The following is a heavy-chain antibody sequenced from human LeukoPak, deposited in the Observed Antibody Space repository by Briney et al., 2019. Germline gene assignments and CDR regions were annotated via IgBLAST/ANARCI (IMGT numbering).Heavy chain of an antibody. D-gene: IGHD6-13*01. J-gene: IGHJ5*02. CDR2: IYYSGST. CDR1: GGSISSYY. V-gene: IGHV4-59*08. Sequence: PSETLSLTCTVSGGSISSYYWSWIRQPPGKGLDGIGYIYYSGSTNYNPSLKSRVTISVDTSKNQFSLKLSSVTAADTAVYYCARLVGEGIAASAFDPWGQGTLVTVSS. CDR3: ARLVGEGIAASAFDP.